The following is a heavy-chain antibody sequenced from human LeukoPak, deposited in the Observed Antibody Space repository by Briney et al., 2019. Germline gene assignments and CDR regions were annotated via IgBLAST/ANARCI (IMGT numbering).Heavy chain of an antibody. D-gene: IGHD2-8*01. V-gene: IGHV3-30-3*01. CDR1: GFTFSRYA. CDR3: ARGAPEVVLMVYADMDV. J-gene: IGHJ6*03. CDR2: ISYDGSNK. Sequence: GGSLRLSCAASGFTFSRYAMHWVRQAPGKGLEWVAVISYDGSNKYYADSVKGRFTISRDNSKNTLYLQMNSLGVEDTAVYYCARGAPEVVLMVYADMDVWGKGNTVTASS.